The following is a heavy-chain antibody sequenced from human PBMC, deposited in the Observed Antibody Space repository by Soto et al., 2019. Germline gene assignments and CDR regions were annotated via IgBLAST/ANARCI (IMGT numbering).Heavy chain of an antibody. CDR3: AKGPISPYGMDV. D-gene: IGHD3-3*01. V-gene: IGHV3-23*01. CDR2: IYSSGDRI. J-gene: IGHJ6*02. CDR1: GFTFTSYA. Sequence: GGSLRLSCAASGFTFTSYAFVWVRQAPGKGLDWVSAIYSSGDRIYYADSVKGRFTISRDNSKNTLYLQMNSLGAAATAVYYCAKGPISPYGMDVWGQGTTVTVSS.